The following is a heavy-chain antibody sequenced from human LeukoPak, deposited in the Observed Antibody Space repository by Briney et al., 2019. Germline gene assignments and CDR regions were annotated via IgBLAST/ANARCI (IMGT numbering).Heavy chain of an antibody. J-gene: IGHJ1*01. D-gene: IGHD3-22*01. CDR1: GYTFTSYA. Sequence: ASVKVSSKASGYTFTSYAMNWVRQAPGQGLEWMGWINTNTGNPTYAQGFTGRFVFSLDTSVSTAYLQISSLKAEDTAVYYCAREGLDYYDSSGYYPLSQHWGQGTLVTVSS. CDR3: AREGLDYYDSSGYYPLSQH. V-gene: IGHV7-4-1*02. CDR2: INTNTGNP.